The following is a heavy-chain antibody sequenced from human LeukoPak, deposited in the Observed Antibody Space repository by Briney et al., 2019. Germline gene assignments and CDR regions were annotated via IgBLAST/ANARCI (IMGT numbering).Heavy chain of an antibody. J-gene: IGHJ4*02. V-gene: IGHV1-69*04. CDR2: IIPILGIA. Sequence: ASVKVSCKASGGTFSSYAISWVRQAPGQGLEWMGRIIPILGIANYAQKFQGRVTITADKSTSTAYMELSSLRSDDTAVYYCARVAERHLSFYFDYWGQGTLVTVSS. CDR3: ARVAERHLSFYFDY. D-gene: IGHD6-25*01. CDR1: GGTFSSYA.